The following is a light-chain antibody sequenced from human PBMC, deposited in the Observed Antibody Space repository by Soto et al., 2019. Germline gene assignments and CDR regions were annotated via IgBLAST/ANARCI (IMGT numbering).Light chain of an antibody. CDR1: SSDVGGYNY. J-gene: IGLJ1*01. Sequence: QSVLTQPPSASGSPGQSVAISCTGTSSDVGGYNYVSWYQQHPGKAPKLMIYEVNKRPSGVPDRFSGSKSASSASLAITGLQPEDEADYYCQSYDSTLSAYVFGIGTKVTVL. CDR2: EVN. V-gene: IGLV2-8*01. CDR3: QSYDSTLSAYV.